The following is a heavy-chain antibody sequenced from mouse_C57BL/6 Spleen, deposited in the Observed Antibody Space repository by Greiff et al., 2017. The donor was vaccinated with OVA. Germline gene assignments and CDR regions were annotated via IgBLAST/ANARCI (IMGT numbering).Heavy chain of an antibody. CDR2: IWSGGST. CDR3: ARGALYGSSHEGFAY. V-gene: IGHV2-2*01. D-gene: IGHD1-1*01. J-gene: IGHJ3*01. Sequence: QVQLQQSGPGLVQPSQSLSITCTVSGFSLTSYGVHWVRQSPGKGLEWLGVIWSGGSTDYNAAFISRLSISKDNSKSQVFFKMNSLQADDTAIYYCARGALYGSSHEGFAYWGQGTLVTVSA. CDR1: GFSLTSYG.